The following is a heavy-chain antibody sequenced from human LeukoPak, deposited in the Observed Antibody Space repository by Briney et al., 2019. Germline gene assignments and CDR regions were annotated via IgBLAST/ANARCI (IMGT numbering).Heavy chain of an antibody. J-gene: IGHJ6*03. V-gene: IGHV4-59*12. CDR3: ARDTLVVPAARDYYYYYYMDV. CDR1: GGSISSYY. D-gene: IGHD2-2*01. Sequence: SETLSLTCTVSGGSISSYYWSWIRQPPGKGLEWIGYIYYSGSTNYNPSLKSRVTISVDTSKNQFSLKLSSVTAADTAVYYCARDTLVVPAARDYYYYYYMDVWGKGTTVTVSS. CDR2: IYYSGST.